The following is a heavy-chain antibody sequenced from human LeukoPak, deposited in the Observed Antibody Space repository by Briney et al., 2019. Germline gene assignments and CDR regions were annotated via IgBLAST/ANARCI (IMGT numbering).Heavy chain of an antibody. Sequence: GGSLRLSCAASGFTFSDYYMNWIRQAPGKGLEWVSYISSSGSSMYYADSVKGRFTISRDNSKNSLYLQMNSLRAEDTAVYYCAIDLHPSTISFGEFTYWGQGTLVTVSS. CDR2: ISSSGSSM. D-gene: IGHD3-10*01. V-gene: IGHV3-11*01. CDR3: AIDLHPSTISFGEFTY. J-gene: IGHJ4*02. CDR1: GFTFSDYY.